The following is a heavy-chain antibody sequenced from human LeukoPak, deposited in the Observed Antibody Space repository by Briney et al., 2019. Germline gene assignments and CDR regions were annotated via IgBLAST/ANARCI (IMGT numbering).Heavy chain of an antibody. CDR3: ARARAYYYDSSGYDLDY. CDR2: ISAYNGNT. J-gene: IGHJ4*02. CDR1: GYTFTSYG. V-gene: IGHV1-18*01. D-gene: IGHD3-22*01. Sequence: ASVKVSCKASGYTFTSYGISWVRQAPGQGLEWMGWISAYNGNTNYAQKLQGRVTMTTDTSTSTAYMELSRLRSDDTAVYYCARARAYYYDSSGYDLDYWGQGTLVTVSS.